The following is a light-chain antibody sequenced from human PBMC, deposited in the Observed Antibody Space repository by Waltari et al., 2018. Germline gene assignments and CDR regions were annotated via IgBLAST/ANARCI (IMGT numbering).Light chain of an antibody. CDR1: KPMRTTY. J-gene: IGKJ4*01. CDR3: QQYDISPLT. Sequence: EIVLTQSPGTVSWSPGEGATHSCRTSKPMRTTYLAWYQQKPGQAHTRLIYGASSRATGFPVRFTGSRSGTDFSRIISSLEPVAFATYYCQQYDISPLTFGGGTTVEI. CDR2: GAS. V-gene: IGKV3-20*01.